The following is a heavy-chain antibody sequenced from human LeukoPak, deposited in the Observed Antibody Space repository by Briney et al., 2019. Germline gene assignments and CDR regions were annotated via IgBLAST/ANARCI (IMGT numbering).Heavy chain of an antibody. CDR3: AKGRTNYDILTGYYPFDY. D-gene: IGHD3-9*01. CDR1: GFTFSSYA. Sequence: GGSLRLSCAASGFTFSSYAMSWVRQAPGKGLEWVSAISGSGGSTYYADSVKGRFTISRDNSKNTLYLQMNNLRAEDTAVYYCAKGRTNYDILTGYYPFDYWGQGTLVTVSS. CDR2: ISGSGGST. J-gene: IGHJ4*02. V-gene: IGHV3-23*01.